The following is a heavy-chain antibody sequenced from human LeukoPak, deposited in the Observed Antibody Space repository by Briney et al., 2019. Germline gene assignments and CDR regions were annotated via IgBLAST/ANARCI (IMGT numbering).Heavy chain of an antibody. CDR2: IWYDGSNK. CDR3: ARGVIAAAGIVDY. Sequence: GESLKISCAASGFTFSSYGMHWVRQAPDKGLEWVAVIWYDGSNKYYADSVKGRFTISRDNSKNTLYLQMNSLRAEDTAVYYCARGVIAAAGIVDYWGQGTLVTVSS. D-gene: IGHD6-13*01. V-gene: IGHV3-33*01. CDR1: GFTFSSYG. J-gene: IGHJ4*02.